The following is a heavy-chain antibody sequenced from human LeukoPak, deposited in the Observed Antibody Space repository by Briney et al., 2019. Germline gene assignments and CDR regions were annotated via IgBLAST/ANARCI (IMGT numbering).Heavy chain of an antibody. J-gene: IGHJ4*02. CDR3: AGSLRALSGYQLY. D-gene: IGHD3-22*01. V-gene: IGHV1-2*02. CDR1: GYTFTGYY. CDR2: INPNSGGT. Sequence: GASVKVSCKASGYTFTGYYMHWVRQAPGQGLEWMGWINPNSGGTNYAQKSQGRVTMTRDTSISTAYMELSRLRSDDTAVYYCAGSLRALSGYQLYWGQGTLVTVSS.